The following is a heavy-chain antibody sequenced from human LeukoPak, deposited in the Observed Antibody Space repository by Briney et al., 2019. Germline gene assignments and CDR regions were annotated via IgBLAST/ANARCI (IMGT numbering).Heavy chain of an antibody. J-gene: IGHJ4*02. CDR1: DYSVVSAYY. V-gene: IGHV4-38-2*01. CDR3: AKSFNWNTEYYFDY. D-gene: IGHD1-1*01. Sequence: SETLSLTCAVSDYSVVSAYYWGWIRQPPGKGLEWIGNIYYRGNTYYNPSLKGRVTISIDTSNNQFFLKLTSVTAADTAVYYCAKSFNWNTEYYFDYWGQGILVTVSS. CDR2: IYYRGNT.